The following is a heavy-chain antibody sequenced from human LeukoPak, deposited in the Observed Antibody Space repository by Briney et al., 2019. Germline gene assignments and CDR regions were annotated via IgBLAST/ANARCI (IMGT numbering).Heavy chain of an antibody. J-gene: IGHJ4*02. Sequence: ASVKVSCKAFGYTFTGYYMHWVRQAPGQGLEWMGWINPNSGGTNYAQKFQGRVTMTRDTSISTAYMELSRLRSDDTAVYYCARLGYGDSTAFDYWGQGTLVTVSS. CDR3: ARLGYGDSTAFDY. CDR2: INPNSGGT. V-gene: IGHV1-2*02. CDR1: GYTFTGYY. D-gene: IGHD4-17*01.